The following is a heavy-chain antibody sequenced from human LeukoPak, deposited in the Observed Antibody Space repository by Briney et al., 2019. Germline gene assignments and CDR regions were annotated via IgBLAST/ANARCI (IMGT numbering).Heavy chain of an antibody. D-gene: IGHD3-3*01. V-gene: IGHV4-38-2*01. CDR1: GYSISSGYY. Sequence: PSETLSLTCAVSGYSISSGYYWGWIRQPPGKGLEWIGSIYHSGSTYYNPSLKSRVTISVDTSKNQFSLKLSSVTAADTAVYYCARQRMDRRTTIFGVAMGCAFDIWGQGTMVTVSS. CDR3: ARQRMDRRTTIFGVAMGCAFDI. CDR2: IYHSGST. J-gene: IGHJ3*02.